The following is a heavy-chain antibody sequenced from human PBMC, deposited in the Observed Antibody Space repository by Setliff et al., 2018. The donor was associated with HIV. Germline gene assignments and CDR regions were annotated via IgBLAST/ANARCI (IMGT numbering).Heavy chain of an antibody. CDR2: ISAYNGNT. CDR1: GYTFTSYG. CDR3: AKIAQPDYYDNSGYYPRGAFDI. J-gene: IGHJ3*02. D-gene: IGHD3-22*01. Sequence: ASVKVSCKASGYTFTSYGISWVRQAPGQGLEWMGWISAYNGNTNYAQKLQGRVTMTTDTSTSTAYMELRSLRSDDTAVYYCAKIAQPDYYDNSGYYPRGAFDIWGQGTMVTVSS. V-gene: IGHV1-18*01.